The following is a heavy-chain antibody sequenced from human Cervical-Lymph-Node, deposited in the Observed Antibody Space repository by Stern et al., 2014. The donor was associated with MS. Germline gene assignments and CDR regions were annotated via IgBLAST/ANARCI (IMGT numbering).Heavy chain of an antibody. D-gene: IGHD5-12*01. V-gene: IGHV1-69*06. CDR3: ARPWGIVATTGTHYYYYGMDV. CDR2: IIPIFGTT. J-gene: IGHJ6*02. CDR1: GDTFRNYA. Sequence: VQLLESGADVKKPGSSVKVSCKTSGDTFRNYAISWVRQAPGQGLEWMGGIIPIFGTTNYAQEFQGRVTLTADTSTTTAYMELSSLRYGDTAVYFCARPWGIVATTGTHYYYYGMDVWGQGTTVTVAS.